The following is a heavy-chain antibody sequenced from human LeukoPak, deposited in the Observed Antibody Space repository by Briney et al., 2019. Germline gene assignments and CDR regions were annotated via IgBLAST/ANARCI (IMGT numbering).Heavy chain of an antibody. V-gene: IGHV6-1*01. J-gene: IGHJ4*02. CDR1: GDSVSNNIAT. CDR2: TYQRSKWYN. CDR3: ARSPFPYSSGWYFDY. D-gene: IGHD6-19*01. Sequence: SQTLSLTCAISGDSVSNNIATWNWIRQSPSRGLEWLGRTYQRSKWYNDYAVSVKSRITINPDISKNQFSLQLNSVTPEDTAVYYCARSPFPYSSGWYFDYWGQGTLVTVSS.